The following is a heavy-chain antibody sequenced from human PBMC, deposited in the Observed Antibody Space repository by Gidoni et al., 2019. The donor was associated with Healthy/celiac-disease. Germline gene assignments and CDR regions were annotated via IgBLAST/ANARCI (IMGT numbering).Heavy chain of an antibody. J-gene: IGHJ6*03. Sequence: EVQLVESGGGLVKPGRSLRLSCTASGFTFGDYAMSWFRQAPGKGLEWVGFIRSKAYGGTTEYAASVKGRFTISRDDSKSIAYLQMNSLKTEDTAVYYCTREALLNTYYYYYYMDVWGKGTTVTVSS. CDR3: TREALLNTYYYYYYMDV. V-gene: IGHV3-49*05. CDR2: IRSKAYGGTT. CDR1: GFTFGDYA.